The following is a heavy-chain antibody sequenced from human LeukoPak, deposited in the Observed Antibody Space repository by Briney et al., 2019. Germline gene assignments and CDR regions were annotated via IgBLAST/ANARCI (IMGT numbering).Heavy chain of an antibody. Sequence: GGSLRLSCAASGFTFSDCYMSWIRQAPGKGLEWVSYISSSGSTIYYADSVKGRFTISRDDAKNSLYLQMNSLRAEDTAVYYCARGGYSSSLSYDYWGQGTLVTVSS. J-gene: IGHJ4*02. V-gene: IGHV3-11*01. CDR3: ARGGYSSSLSYDY. CDR1: GFTFSDCY. D-gene: IGHD6-13*01. CDR2: ISSSGSTI.